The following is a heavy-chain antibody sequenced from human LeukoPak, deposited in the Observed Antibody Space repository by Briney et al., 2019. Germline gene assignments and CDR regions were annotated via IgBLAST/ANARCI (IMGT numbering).Heavy chain of an antibody. V-gene: IGHV1-46*01. CDR2: INASGGST. CDR1: GYTFTSYY. CDR3: ARGNAYYDILTGYRYYYMDV. J-gene: IGHJ6*03. Sequence: ASVKVSCKASGYTFTSYYMHWVRQAPGQGLEWMGIINASGGSTSYAQKFQGRVTMTRDTSISTAYMELSRLRSDDTAVYYCARGNAYYDILTGYRYYYMDVWGKGTTVTISS. D-gene: IGHD3-9*01.